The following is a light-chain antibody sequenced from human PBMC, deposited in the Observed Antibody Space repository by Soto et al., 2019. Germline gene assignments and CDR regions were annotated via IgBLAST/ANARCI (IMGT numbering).Light chain of an antibody. J-gene: IGLJ1*01. V-gene: IGLV2-14*01. CDR1: SSDVGGYNY. Sequence: QSALTQPASLSGSPGQSITISCTGTSSDVGGYNYVSWYQQHPGKAPKLMIYEVSNRPSGVSNRFSGSKSGNTASLTISGLQAEDEADYYCSAYTSSSTYNYVFGTGTKLTVL. CDR3: SAYTSSSTYNYV. CDR2: EVS.